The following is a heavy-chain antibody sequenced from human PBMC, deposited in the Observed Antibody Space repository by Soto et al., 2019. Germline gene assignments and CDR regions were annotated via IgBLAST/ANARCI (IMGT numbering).Heavy chain of an antibody. D-gene: IGHD6-6*01. CDR2: IADDGSNI. V-gene: IGHV3-30-3*01. Sequence: SLRRACPVFVLTFSTYFMHWVRQARGKAVAGVAVIADDGSNIYYVESVKRRFTISRDNSTHTLYLQMNSLRPEDTAVYFCARVYSSLDYGIDYWGQGNLVTVSS. CDR1: VLTFSTYF. CDR3: ARVYSSLDYGIDY. J-gene: IGHJ4*02.